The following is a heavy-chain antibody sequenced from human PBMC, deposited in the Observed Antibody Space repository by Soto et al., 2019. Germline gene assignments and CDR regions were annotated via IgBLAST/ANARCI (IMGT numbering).Heavy chain of an antibody. CDR2: IWYDGSNK. Sequence: PGGSLRLSCAASGFPFSSYGMHWVRQAPGKGLEWVAVIWYDGSNKYYADSVKGRFTISRDNSKNTLYLQMNSLRAEDTAVYYCARSGDYYYGMDVWGQGTTVTVSS. D-gene: IGHD3-10*01. CDR1: GFPFSSYG. CDR3: ARSGDYYYGMDV. V-gene: IGHV3-33*01. J-gene: IGHJ6*02.